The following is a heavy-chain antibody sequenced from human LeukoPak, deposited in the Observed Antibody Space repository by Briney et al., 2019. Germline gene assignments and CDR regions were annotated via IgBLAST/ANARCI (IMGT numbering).Heavy chain of an antibody. CDR1: GGTFSSYA. V-gene: IGHV1-69*04. CDR2: IIPILGIA. CDR3: ARDSVRYGSWSYYAY. J-gene: IGHJ4*02. D-gene: IGHD3-10*01. Sequence: SVKVSCKASGGTFSSYAISWVRQAPGQGLEWMGRIIPILGIANYAQKFQGRVTITADKSTSTAYMELSSLRSEDTAVYYCARDSVRYGSWSYYAYWGQGTLVTVSS.